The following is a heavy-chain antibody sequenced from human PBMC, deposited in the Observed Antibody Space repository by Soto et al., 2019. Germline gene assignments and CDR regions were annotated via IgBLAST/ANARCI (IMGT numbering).Heavy chain of an antibody. V-gene: IGHV4-34*01. CDR1: GGSFSGYY. D-gene: IGHD5-12*01. J-gene: IGHJ4*02. CDR3: ARGRWLRSSFDY. Sequence: QVQLQQWGAGLLKPSETLSLTCAVYGGSFSGYYWSWIRQPPGKGLEWIWEINHSGSTNYNPSLKSRVTRSVDTSKNQFALKLSSVTAADTAVYSCARGRWLRSSFDYWGQGTLVTVSS. CDR2: INHSGST.